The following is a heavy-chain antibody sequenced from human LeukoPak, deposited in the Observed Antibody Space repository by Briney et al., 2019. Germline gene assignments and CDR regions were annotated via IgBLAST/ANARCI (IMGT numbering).Heavy chain of an antibody. Sequence: PSETLSLTCTVSGYSISSGYYWGWIRQPPGKGLEWIGSIYHSGSTYYNPSLKSRVTISVDTSKNQFSLKLSSVTAADTAVYYCARDSGGSLGNYYYYMDVWGKGTTVTVSS. V-gene: IGHV4-38-2*02. D-gene: IGHD2-15*01. CDR3: ARDSGGSLGNYYYYMDV. CDR2: IYHSGST. CDR1: GYSISSGYY. J-gene: IGHJ6*03.